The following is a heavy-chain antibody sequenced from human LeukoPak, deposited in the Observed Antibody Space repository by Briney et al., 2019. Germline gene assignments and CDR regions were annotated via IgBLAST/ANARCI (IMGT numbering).Heavy chain of an antibody. CDR3: ARRLGGSWDAFDI. D-gene: IGHD1-26*01. CDR1: GYSFINYW. V-gene: IGHV5-51*01. Sequence: GESLKISCKGSGYSFINYWIGWVRQMPGKGLEWMGIIYPGDSDTRYSPSFQGQVTISADKSISTAYLQWSSLKASDTAMYYCARRLGGSWDAFDIWGQGTMVTVSS. J-gene: IGHJ3*02. CDR2: IYPGDSDT.